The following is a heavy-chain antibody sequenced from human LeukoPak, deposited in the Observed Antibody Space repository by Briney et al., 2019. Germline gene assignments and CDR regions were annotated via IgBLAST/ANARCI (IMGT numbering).Heavy chain of an antibody. CDR3: TRVKGYYDILTGYSQVGYLNY. D-gene: IGHD3-9*01. V-gene: IGHV3-49*03. CDR1: GFTFGDYA. Sequence: GGSLRLSCTASGFTFGDYAMSWFRQAPGKGLEWVGFIRSKAYGGTTEYAASVKGRFTISRDDSKSIAYLQMNSLKTEDTAVYYCTRVKGYYDILTGYSQVGYLNYWGQGTLVTVSS. J-gene: IGHJ4*02. CDR2: IRSKAYGGTT.